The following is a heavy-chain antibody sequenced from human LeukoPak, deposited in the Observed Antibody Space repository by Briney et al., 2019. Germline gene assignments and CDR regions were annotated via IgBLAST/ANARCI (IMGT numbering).Heavy chain of an antibody. J-gene: IGHJ4*02. V-gene: IGHV1-69*05. Sequence: GASVKVSCKASGDTLSTHAVSWVRQAPGQGLEWMGVILPVSDSANYAQKFQGRVSITTDESTSTTYMQLSGLRPEDTAVYYCARVADLEVPDPYFDFWGQGTLVTVSS. CDR1: GDTLSTHA. CDR3: ARVADLEVPDPYFDF. D-gene: IGHD1-1*01. CDR2: ILPVSDSA.